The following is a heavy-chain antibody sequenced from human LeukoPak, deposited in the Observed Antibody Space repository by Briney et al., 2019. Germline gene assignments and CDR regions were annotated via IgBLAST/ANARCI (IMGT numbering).Heavy chain of an antibody. CDR1: GFTFSSYA. CDR2: ISGSGGST. D-gene: IGHD3-10*01. CDR3: AKSPGSGRYYYFDY. J-gene: IGHJ4*02. Sequence: GGPLRLSCAASGFTFSSYAMSWVRQAPGKGLEWVSAISGSGGSTYYADSVKGRFTISRDNSKNTLYLQMNSLRAEDTAVYYCAKSPGSGRYYYFDYWGQGTLVTVSS. V-gene: IGHV3-23*01.